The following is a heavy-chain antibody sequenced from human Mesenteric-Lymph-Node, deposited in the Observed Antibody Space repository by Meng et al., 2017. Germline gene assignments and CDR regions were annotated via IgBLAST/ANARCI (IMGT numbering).Heavy chain of an antibody. CDR1: GYTFTSYG. V-gene: IGHV1-8*03. Sequence: ASVKVSCKASGYTFTSYGISWVRQATGQGLEWMGWMNPNSGNTGYAQKFQGRVTITRNTSISTAYMELSSLRSEDTAVYYCAILGVRGISPWGQGTLVTVSS. CDR3: AILGVRGISP. D-gene: IGHD3-10*01. J-gene: IGHJ5*02. CDR2: MNPNSGNT.